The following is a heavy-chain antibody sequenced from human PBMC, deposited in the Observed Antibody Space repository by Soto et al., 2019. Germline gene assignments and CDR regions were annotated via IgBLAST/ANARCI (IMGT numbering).Heavy chain of an antibody. CDR1: GFTFGNYA. CDR3: AKKSLGSITLPALYYFDY. CDR2: ISGGGDAT. Sequence: EVQLLESGGGLVQPGGSLRLSCAASGFTFGNYAFSWVRQAPGKGLEWVSVISGGGDATYYPDSVKGRFTTSRDNSKNPVYLLMNSLRAEDTAVYYCAKKSLGSITLPALYYFDYWGQGTLVTVSS. D-gene: IGHD7-27*01. V-gene: IGHV3-23*01. J-gene: IGHJ4*02.